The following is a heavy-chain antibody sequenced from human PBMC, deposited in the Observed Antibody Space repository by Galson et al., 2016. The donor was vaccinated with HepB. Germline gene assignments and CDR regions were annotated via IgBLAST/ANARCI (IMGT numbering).Heavy chain of an antibody. CDR3: AKHSNWNSNYYGLDV. CDR2: IYHTGRT. J-gene: IGHJ6*02. V-gene: IGHV4-4*02. D-gene: IGHD1-1*01. Sequence: SETLSLTCAVSGVSISSSNWWTWVRQSPGEGLEWIGEIYHTGRTTYNPSLRSRVTMSLDKSKSQLSLTLTSVTAADTAVYFCAKHSNWNSNYYGLDVWGQGATVIVSS. CDR1: GVSISSSNW.